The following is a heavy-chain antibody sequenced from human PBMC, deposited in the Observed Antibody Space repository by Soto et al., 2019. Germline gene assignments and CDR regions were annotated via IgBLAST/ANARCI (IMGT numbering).Heavy chain of an antibody. CDR2: INPYNGNT. J-gene: IGHJ4*02. D-gene: IGHD1-26*01. Sequence: QVQLVQSGAEVKKPGASVKVSCKASGYTFTSYGISWVRQAPGQGLEWMGWINPYNGNTKYEQKHQGRVTMTTDTSTSTAYMELRGLRSDDTAVYYCTRDAAVGLFDYWGQGTLVTVSA. CDR3: TRDAAVGLFDY. CDR1: GYTFTSYG. V-gene: IGHV1-18*01.